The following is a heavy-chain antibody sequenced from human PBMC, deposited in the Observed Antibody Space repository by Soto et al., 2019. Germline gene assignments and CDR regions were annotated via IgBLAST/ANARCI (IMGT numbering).Heavy chain of an antibody. CDR3: ARDKSQGWFDP. J-gene: IGHJ5*02. CDR1: GGSISSGDYY. CDR2: IYYSGST. Sequence: TSETLSLTCTVSGGSISSGDYYWSWIRQPPGKGLEWIGYIYYSGSTYYNPSLKSRVTISVDTSKNQFSLKLSSVTAADTAVYYCARDKSQGWFDPWGQGTLVTVSS. V-gene: IGHV4-30-4*01.